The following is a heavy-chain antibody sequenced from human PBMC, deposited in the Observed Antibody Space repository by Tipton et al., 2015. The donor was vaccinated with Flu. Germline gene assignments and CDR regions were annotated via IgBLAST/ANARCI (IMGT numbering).Heavy chain of an antibody. D-gene: IGHD6-13*01. V-gene: IGHV3-23*01. CDR1: GFTFSSYA. CDR2: ISGSGGST. CDR3: AKGVAAAGTFWFDP. Sequence: SLRLSCAASGFTFSSYAMSWVRQAPGKGLEWVSAISGSGGSTYYADSVKGRFTISRDNSKNTLYLQINSLRAGDTAVYYCAKGVAAAGTFWFDPWGQGTLVTVSS. J-gene: IGHJ5*02.